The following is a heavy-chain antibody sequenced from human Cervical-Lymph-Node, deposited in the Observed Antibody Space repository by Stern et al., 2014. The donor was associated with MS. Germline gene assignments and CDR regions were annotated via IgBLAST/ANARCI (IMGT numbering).Heavy chain of an antibody. CDR2: VHYTGST. D-gene: IGHD4-17*01. CDR3: ASCDGYSFAS. CDR1: GASITTNH. J-gene: IGHJ4*02. Sequence: VQLLESGPGLVKPSETLSLTCVVSGASITTNHWSWIRQSPGKGLEWIGNVHYTGSTTYNPALQSRVTTALDTSTKQFPRSRSSVTAADTAVYFCASCDGYSFASWGQGTLVTVSS. V-gene: IGHV4-59*08.